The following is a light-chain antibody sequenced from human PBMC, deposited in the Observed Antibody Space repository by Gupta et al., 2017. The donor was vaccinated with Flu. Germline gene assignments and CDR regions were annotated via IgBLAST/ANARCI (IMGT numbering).Light chain of an antibody. CDR2: AAS. CDR3: QQSYSTPPYT. CDR1: QSISNY. V-gene: IGKV1-39*01. J-gene: IGKJ2*01. Sequence: DIQVTQSPSSLSASVGDRVSITCRASQSISNYLNWYQQRPGKAPKLLIYAASSLQSGVPSRFSGSGSGTDFTLTISSLQPEDFATYYCQQSYSTPPYTFGQGTKLEIK.